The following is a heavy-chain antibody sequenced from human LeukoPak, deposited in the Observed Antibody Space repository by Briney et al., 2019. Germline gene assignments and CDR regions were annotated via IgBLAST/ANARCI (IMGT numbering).Heavy chain of an antibody. CDR1: GGSFSGYY. CDR2: INHSGST. Sequence: SETLSLTCAVNGGSFSGYYWSWIRQPPGKGLEWIGEINHSGSTNYNPSLKSRVTISVDTSKNQFSLKLSSVTAADTAVYYCASFRYSSGWYRGLYAFDIWGQGTMVTVSS. CDR3: ASFRYSSGWYRGLYAFDI. J-gene: IGHJ3*02. D-gene: IGHD6-19*01. V-gene: IGHV4-34*01.